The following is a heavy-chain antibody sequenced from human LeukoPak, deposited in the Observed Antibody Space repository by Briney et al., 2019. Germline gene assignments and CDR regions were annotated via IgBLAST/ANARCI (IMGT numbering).Heavy chain of an antibody. J-gene: IGHJ3*02. CDR1: GGTFSIYA. V-gene: IGHV1-69*01. CDR3: ARVTRLFGALTDAFDI. Sequence: GASVTVSFKASGGTFSIYAISWVRHAPGQGLEWVGGIIPIFGTANYAQKFQGRVTITADESTSTAYMELSSLRSEDTAVYYCARVTRLFGALTDAFDIWGQGTMVTVSS. D-gene: IGHD3-3*01. CDR2: IIPIFGTA.